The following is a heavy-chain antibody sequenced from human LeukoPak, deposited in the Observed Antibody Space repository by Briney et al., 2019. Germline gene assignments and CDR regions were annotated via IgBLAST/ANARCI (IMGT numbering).Heavy chain of an antibody. CDR1: GGSISGYY. D-gene: IGHD6-19*01. Sequence: SETLSLTCTVSGGSISGYYWSWIRQPPGKGLEWIGEINHSGSTNYNPSLKSRVTISLDTSKNQFSLKLGSVTAADTAVYYCARGGLAVAGENTFYYYGMDVWGQGTTVTVSS. V-gene: IGHV4-34*01. J-gene: IGHJ6*02. CDR3: ARGGLAVAGENTFYYYGMDV. CDR2: INHSGST.